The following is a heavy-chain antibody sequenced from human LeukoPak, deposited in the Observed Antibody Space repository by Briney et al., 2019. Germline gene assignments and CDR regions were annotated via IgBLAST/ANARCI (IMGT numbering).Heavy chain of an antibody. CDR2: ISYDGSNK. V-gene: IGHV3-30-3*01. CDR3: AREGQQLVLYAFDI. CDR1: GFTFRSYA. D-gene: IGHD6-6*01. Sequence: PGGSLRLSCAASGFTFRSYAMHWVRQAPGKGLEWVAVISYDGSNKYYADSVKGRFTISRDNSKNTLYLQMNSLRAEDTAVYYCAREGQQLVLYAFDIWGQGAMVTVSS. J-gene: IGHJ3*02.